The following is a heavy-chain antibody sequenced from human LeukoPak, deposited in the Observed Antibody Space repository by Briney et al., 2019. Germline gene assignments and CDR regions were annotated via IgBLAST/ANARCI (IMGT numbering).Heavy chain of an antibody. J-gene: IGHJ4*02. Sequence: GESLKISCKGSGYSFTSYWIGRVRPVPGKGLEWMGIIYPGDSDTRYSPSFQGQVTIPADKSISTAYLQWSSLKASNTAMYYCARHRSSRSDWTDLYDYWGQGTLVTVSS. D-gene: IGHD2-21*02. CDR1: GYSFTSYW. CDR3: ARHRSSRSDWTDLYDY. V-gene: IGHV5-51*01. CDR2: IYPGDSDT.